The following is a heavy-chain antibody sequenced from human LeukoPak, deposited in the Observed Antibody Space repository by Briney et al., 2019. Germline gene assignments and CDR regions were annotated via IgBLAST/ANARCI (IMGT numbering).Heavy chain of an antibody. CDR2: ISYDGRHK. D-gene: IGHD6-13*01. Sequence: PGGSLRLSCVAYGFTFSTYALHWVRQAPGKGLEWVAVISYDGRHKYYADSVKGRCTISRDNSKNTVYLQMTSLRAEDTAVYYCVRTRREAATHNAFDIWGQGTMVTVSS. J-gene: IGHJ3*02. V-gene: IGHV3-30*04. CDR3: VRTRREAATHNAFDI. CDR1: GFTFSTYA.